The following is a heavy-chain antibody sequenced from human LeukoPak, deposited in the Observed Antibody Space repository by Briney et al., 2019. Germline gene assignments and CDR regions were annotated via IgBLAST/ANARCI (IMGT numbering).Heavy chain of an antibody. CDR2: VYYSGTT. CDR3: ARVVETIQWATWFDP. V-gene: IGHV4-59*11. J-gene: IGHJ5*02. Sequence: SETLSLTCSVSGDSISSHYWGWIRQTPGKGLEWIGYVYYSGTTVYNPSLRSRVTASVDTSKNEFSLKLNSMTTADTAVYYCARVVETIQWATWFDPWGQGTLVTVSS. D-gene: IGHD5-24*01. CDR1: GDSISSHY.